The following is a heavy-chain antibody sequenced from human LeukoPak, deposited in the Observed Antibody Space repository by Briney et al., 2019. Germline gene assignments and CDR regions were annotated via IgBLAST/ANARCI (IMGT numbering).Heavy chain of an antibody. Sequence: GESLKISCKGSGYSFTSYWIGWVRQMPGKGLEWVGIIYPGDSDTRYSPSFQGQVTISADKSISTAYLQWSSLKASDTAMYYCARMYYDFWSGYLSYFDYWGQGTLVTVSS. D-gene: IGHD3-3*01. CDR2: IYPGDSDT. J-gene: IGHJ4*02. V-gene: IGHV5-51*01. CDR3: ARMYYDFWSGYLSYFDY. CDR1: GYSFTSYW.